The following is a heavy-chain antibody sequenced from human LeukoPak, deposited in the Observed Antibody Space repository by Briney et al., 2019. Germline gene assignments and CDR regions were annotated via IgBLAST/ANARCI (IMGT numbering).Heavy chain of an antibody. Sequence: PGGSLRLSCAASGFTFSSYAMSWVRQAPGKGLEWVSAISGSGGSTYYADSVKGRFTISRDNSKNTLYLQMNSLRAEDTAVYYCAKYKAGFGELYPDAFDIWGQGTMVTVSS. V-gene: IGHV3-23*01. CDR2: ISGSGGST. CDR1: GFTFSSYA. J-gene: IGHJ3*02. D-gene: IGHD3-10*01. CDR3: AKYKAGFGELYPDAFDI.